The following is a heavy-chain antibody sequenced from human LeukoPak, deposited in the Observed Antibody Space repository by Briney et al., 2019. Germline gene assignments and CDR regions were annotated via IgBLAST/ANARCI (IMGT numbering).Heavy chain of an antibody. J-gene: IGHJ4*02. CDR1: GFTFGDYA. D-gene: IGHD3-3*01. Sequence: RSLRLSCTASGFTFGDYAMSWVRQAPGKGLEWVGFIRSKAYGGTTEYAASVKGRFTISRDDSKSIAYLQMSSLKTEDTAVYYCTRDRIASSIFGVVISPPDYWGQGTLVTVSS. CDR3: TRDRIASSIFGVVISPPDY. CDR2: IRSKAYGGTT. V-gene: IGHV3-49*04.